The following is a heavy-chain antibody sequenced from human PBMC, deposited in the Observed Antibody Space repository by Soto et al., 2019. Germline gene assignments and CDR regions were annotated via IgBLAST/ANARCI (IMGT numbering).Heavy chain of an antibody. CDR2: ISGTGYNT. CDR3: ARDRQFSHPRGGMDV. J-gene: IGHJ6*02. CDR1: GFTFSSYA. D-gene: IGHD3-10*01. Sequence: LRLFCAASGFTFSSYAMNWVRQAPGKGLEWVSAISGTGYNTYYADSLKGRFTISRDNSKNTLSLQMNSLRAEDTAVYYCARDRQFSHPRGGMDVWGQGTTVTVSS. V-gene: IGHV3-23*01.